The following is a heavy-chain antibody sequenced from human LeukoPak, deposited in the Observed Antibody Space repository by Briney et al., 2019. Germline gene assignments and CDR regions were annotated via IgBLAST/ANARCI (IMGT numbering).Heavy chain of an antibody. CDR1: GFTFSTYN. CDR3: ARENVWLGAGETEYYFDF. CDR2: VSYDGSSK. V-gene: IGHV3-30-3*01. J-gene: IGHJ4*02. D-gene: IGHD2/OR15-2a*01. Sequence: GRSLRLSCAASGFTFSTYNMHWVRQAPGKGLEWVAVVSYDGSSKNYADSVKGRLTISRDNSKNTLYLQMNSLRAEDTAVYYCARENVWLGAGETEYYFDFWGQGTLVTVSS.